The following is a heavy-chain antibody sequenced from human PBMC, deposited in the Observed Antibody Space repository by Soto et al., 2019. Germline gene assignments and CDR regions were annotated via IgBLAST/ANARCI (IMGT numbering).Heavy chain of an antibody. V-gene: IGHV4-59*01. CDR1: GGSISSYY. CDR2: IYYSGST. D-gene: IGHD5-18*01. CDR3: ARAFPPDTYGMDV. J-gene: IGHJ6*02. Sequence: SETLSLTCTVSGGSISSYYWSWIRQPPGKGLEWIGYIYYSGSTNYNPSLKSRVTISVDTSKNQFSLKLSSVTAADTAVYYCARAFPPDTYGMDVWGQGTTVTVSS.